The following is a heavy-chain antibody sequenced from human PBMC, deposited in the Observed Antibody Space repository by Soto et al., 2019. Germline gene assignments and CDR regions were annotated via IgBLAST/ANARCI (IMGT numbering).Heavy chain of an antibody. CDR1: GFTFSGYI. CDR2: ISSSSSTI. CDR3: ARDGYCVSTTCYFLPDV. V-gene: IGHV3-48*02. D-gene: IGHD2-2*03. J-gene: IGHJ6*02. Sequence: GGSLRLSCAASGFTFSGYIMNWVRQAPGKGLEWVSYISSSSSTIYYADSVKGRFTISRDNAKNSLYLQMNSLRDEDTAVYYCARDGYCVSTTCYFLPDVWGQGTTVTVS.